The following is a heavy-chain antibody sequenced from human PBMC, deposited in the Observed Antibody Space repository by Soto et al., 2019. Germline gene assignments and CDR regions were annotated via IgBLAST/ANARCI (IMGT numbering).Heavy chain of an antibody. Sequence: GESLKISCKGSGYSFTSYWIGWVRQMPGKGLEWMGIIYPGDSDTRYSPPFQGQVTISADKSISTAYLQWGSLNASDTAMYYCARQPYYDFWSGYYTPYYFYFVMDVWGQCTPVTDSS. V-gene: IGHV5-51*01. CDR2: IYPGDSDT. CDR3: ARQPYYDFWSGYYTPYYFYFVMDV. J-gene: IGHJ6*02. CDR1: GYSFTSYW. D-gene: IGHD3-3*01.